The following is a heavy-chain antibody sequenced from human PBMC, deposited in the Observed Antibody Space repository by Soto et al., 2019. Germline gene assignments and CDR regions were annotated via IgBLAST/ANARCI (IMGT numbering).Heavy chain of an antibody. J-gene: IGHJ4*02. CDR3: ARSSGSYSPTFFDH. V-gene: IGHV1-69*06. Sequence: ASVKVSCKASGGIFNGDAISWVRQAPGQGLEWMGGVLGVFGTANYAQKFQGRVTITADKSTTTAYMELRSLRSEDTAVYYCARSSGSYSPTFFDHWGQGTLVTVSS. CDR1: GGIFNGDA. D-gene: IGHD1-26*01. CDR2: VLGVFGTA.